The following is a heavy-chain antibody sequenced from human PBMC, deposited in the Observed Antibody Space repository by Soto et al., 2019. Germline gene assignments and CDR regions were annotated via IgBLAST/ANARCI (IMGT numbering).Heavy chain of an antibody. CDR1: GDTFSSYA. CDR3: ARDRVYYDTSGFQGFVQYFHH. J-gene: IGHJ1*01. Sequence: QVQLVQSGAEVKKPGSSVKVSCKASGDTFSSYAFSWVRQAPGQGLEWMGGIIPIFGTTNYAPKFQGRVRITADESTRTAYMELSSLRSDDTAVYYCARDRVYYDTSGFQGFVQYFHHWGQGTLVTVSS. D-gene: IGHD3-22*01. CDR2: IIPIFGTT. V-gene: IGHV1-69*01.